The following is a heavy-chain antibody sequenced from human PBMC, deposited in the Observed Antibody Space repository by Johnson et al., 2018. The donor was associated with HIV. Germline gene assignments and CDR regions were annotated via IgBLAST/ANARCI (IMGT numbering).Heavy chain of an antibody. Sequence: HVQLVESGGGLVKPGGSLRLSCVASGFSFSDYYMSWIRQAPGKGLEWISYISGTESTIYYVDSVKGRFTISRDNAKNSLYLQMNNLRAEDTAIYYCARDRAITFGGVLVRRDAFDIWGQGTMVTVSS. J-gene: IGHJ3*02. CDR2: ISGTESTI. CDR3: ARDRAITFGGVLVRRDAFDI. CDR1: GFSFSDYY. D-gene: IGHD3-16*02. V-gene: IGHV3-11*04.